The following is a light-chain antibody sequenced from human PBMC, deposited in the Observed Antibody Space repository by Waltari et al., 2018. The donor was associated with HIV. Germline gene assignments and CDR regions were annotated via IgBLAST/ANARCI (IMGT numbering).Light chain of an antibody. CDR1: TSDVGAYTY. J-gene: IGLJ2*01. Sequence: QSALTQPPSPSGSAGQSVTLSCTGQTSDVGAYTYLSRYQQHPGKAPKLMIYEVFKRPSGVPDRFSGSKSGNTASLTVSGLQAEDEADYYCTSYAGRNIFVFGGGTKLTVL. V-gene: IGLV2-8*01. CDR2: EVF. CDR3: TSYAGRNIFV.